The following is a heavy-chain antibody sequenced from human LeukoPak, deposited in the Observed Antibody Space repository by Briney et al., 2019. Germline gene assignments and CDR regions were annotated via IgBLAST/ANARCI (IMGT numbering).Heavy chain of an antibody. J-gene: IGHJ4*02. V-gene: IGHV3-66*01. Sequence: PGGSLRLPCAASGLAVSSNYMSWVRQAPGKGLEWVSVIYSSGNTYYADSVKGRFTISRDNSKNTLYLQMNSLRPEDTAVYYCARVKSGYDYWGQGTLVTVSS. CDR3: ARVKSGYDY. CDR1: GLAVSSNY. D-gene: IGHD3-22*01. CDR2: IYSSGNT.